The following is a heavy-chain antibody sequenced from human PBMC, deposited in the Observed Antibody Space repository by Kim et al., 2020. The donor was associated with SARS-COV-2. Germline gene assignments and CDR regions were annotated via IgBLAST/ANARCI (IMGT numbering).Heavy chain of an antibody. Sequence: SETLSLTCTVSGGSISSYYWSWIRQPPGKGLEWIGYIYYSGSTNYNPSLKSRVTISVDTSKNQFSLKLSSVTAADTAVYYCARLGCSTSYYAFDIWGQGTMVTVSS. CDR2: IYYSGST. CDR1: GGSISSYY. D-gene: IGHD2-2*01. V-gene: IGHV4-59*08. J-gene: IGHJ3*02. CDR3: ARLGCSTSYYAFDI.